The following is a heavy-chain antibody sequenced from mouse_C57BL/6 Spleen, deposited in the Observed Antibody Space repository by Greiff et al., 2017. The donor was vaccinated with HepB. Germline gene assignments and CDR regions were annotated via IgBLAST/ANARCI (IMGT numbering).Heavy chain of an antibody. CDR2: IYPGSGST. CDR1: GYTFTSYW. D-gene: IGHD2-3*01. V-gene: IGHV1-55*01. J-gene: IGHJ2*01. CDR3: ARETYDGYYVNYFDY. Sequence: VQLQQPGAELVKPGASVKMSCKASGYTFTSYWITWVKQRPGQGLEWIGDIYPGSGSTNYNEKFKSKATLTVGTSSSTAYMQLSSLTSEDSAVYYCARETYDGYYVNYFDYWGQGTTLTVSS.